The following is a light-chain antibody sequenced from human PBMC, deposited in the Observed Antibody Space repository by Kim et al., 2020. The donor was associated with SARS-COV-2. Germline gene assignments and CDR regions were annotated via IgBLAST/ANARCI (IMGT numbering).Light chain of an antibody. Sequence: SPGERATLSGRASQSFGTNLAWYQQKPGQAPRLLLYGTSIRATGIPARFSGSGSGTEFTLTISSLQSEDFAVYYCQQYNNWPLPCTFGQGTKLEIK. CDR1: QSFGTN. J-gene: IGKJ2*02. CDR3: QQYNNWPLPCT. CDR2: GTS. V-gene: IGKV3-15*01.